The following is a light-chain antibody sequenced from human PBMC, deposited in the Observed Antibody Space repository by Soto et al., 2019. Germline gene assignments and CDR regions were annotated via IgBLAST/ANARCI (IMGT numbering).Light chain of an antibody. CDR2: DKS. CDR1: QSISNSY. Sequence: EIVLTQSPGTLSLSPGERATLSCRANQSISNSYLAWYQQKPGQAPRLLIFDKSSRAPGVPARFSGSGTGTDFTLTINSLQSEDFGVYYCHQYNNWPPSTFGQGTRLEMK. CDR3: HQYNNWPPST. V-gene: IGKV3-15*01. J-gene: IGKJ5*01.